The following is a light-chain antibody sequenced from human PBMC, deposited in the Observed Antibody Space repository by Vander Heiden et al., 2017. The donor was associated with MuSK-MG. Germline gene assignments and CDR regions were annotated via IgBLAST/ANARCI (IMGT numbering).Light chain of an antibody. J-gene: IGKJ4*01. CDR1: QSVSGSY. CDR2: GAS. Sequence: EIVLTQSPGTLSLSPGERATLSCRATQSVSGSYLAWYQQKPGQAPRLLIYGASSRATGIPDRFSGSGSGTDFTLTISRLEPEDLALYYCQQYSSSPLTFGGGTKVEIK. CDR3: QQYSSSPLT. V-gene: IGKV3-20*01.